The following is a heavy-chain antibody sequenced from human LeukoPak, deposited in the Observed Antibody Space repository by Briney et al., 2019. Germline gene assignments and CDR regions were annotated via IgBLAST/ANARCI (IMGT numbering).Heavy chain of an antibody. J-gene: IGHJ4*02. CDR1: GGSISSDDYY. D-gene: IGHD1-26*01. Sequence: PSETLSLTCTVSGGSISSDDYYWTWIRQHPGKGLEWIGYIYHNGGAYYNPSLKSRVTISVDTSKNQFSLKLTSVTAAATAVYYCARPTYSGSPPWYLHHWAQGPLVTVAS. CDR2: IYHNGGA. V-gene: IGHV4-31*03. CDR3: ARPTYSGSPPWYLHH.